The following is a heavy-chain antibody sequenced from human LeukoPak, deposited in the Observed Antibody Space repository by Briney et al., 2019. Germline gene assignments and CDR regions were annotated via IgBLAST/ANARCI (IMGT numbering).Heavy chain of an antibody. V-gene: IGHV4-31*03. D-gene: IGHD3-22*01. CDR1: GGSISSGGYY. CDR3: AREIGYYYDSSGYSWFDP. CDR2: IYYRGST. Sequence: SETLSLTCTVSGGSISSGGYYWSWIRQHPGKGLEWIGYIYYRGSTYYNPSLKSRVTISVDTSKNQFSLKLSSVTAADTAVYYCAREIGYYYDSSGYSWFDPWGQGTLVTVSS. J-gene: IGHJ5*02.